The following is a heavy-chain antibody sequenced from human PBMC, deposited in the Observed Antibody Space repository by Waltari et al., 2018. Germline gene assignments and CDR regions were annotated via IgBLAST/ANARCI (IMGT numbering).Heavy chain of an antibody. CDR1: GYTLTELS. V-gene: IGHV1-24*01. Sequence: QVQLVQSGAEVKKPGASVKVSCKVSGYTLTELSMHWVRQAPGKGLEWMGGVDPEDGETIYAQEFQGRVTITRDTSASTAYMELSSLRSEDMAVYYCARGWLGSGWFLDYWGQGTLVIVSS. CDR2: VDPEDGET. J-gene: IGHJ4*02. D-gene: IGHD6-19*01. CDR3: ARGWLGSGWFLDY.